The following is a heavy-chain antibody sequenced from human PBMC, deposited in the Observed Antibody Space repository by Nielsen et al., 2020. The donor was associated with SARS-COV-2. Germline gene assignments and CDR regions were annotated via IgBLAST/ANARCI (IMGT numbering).Heavy chain of an antibody. Sequence: WVRQAPGQGLEWMGWINPNSGGTNYAQKFQGWVTMTRDTSISTAYMELRSLRSDDTAVYYCARDLCSSTSCYFYYYYGMDVWGQGTTVTVSS. J-gene: IGHJ6*02. CDR2: INPNSGGT. CDR3: ARDLCSSTSCYFYYYYGMDV. D-gene: IGHD2-2*01. V-gene: IGHV1-2*04.